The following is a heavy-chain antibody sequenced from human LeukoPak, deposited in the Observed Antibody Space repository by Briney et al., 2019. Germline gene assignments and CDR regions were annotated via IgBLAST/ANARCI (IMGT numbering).Heavy chain of an antibody. CDR3: ARGRVTMVRGATHYYYYGMDV. Sequence: GGSLRLSCAASGFTFSSFSMNWVRQAPGKGLEWVSHISSSSSYIYYADSVKGRFTISRDNAKNSLYLEMNSLRAEDTAVYYCARGRVTMVRGATHYYYYGMDVWGQGTTVTVSS. V-gene: IGHV3-21*01. CDR2: ISSSSSYI. J-gene: IGHJ6*02. CDR1: GFTFSSFS. D-gene: IGHD3-10*01.